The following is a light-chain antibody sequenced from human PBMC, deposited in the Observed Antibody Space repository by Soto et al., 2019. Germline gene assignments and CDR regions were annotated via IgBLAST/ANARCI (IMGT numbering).Light chain of an antibody. CDR2: EGS. CDR1: SSDVGSYNL. CDR3: CSYAGSSTHVI. V-gene: IGLV2-23*01. Sequence: QSALTQPASVSGSPGQSITISCTGTSSDVGSYNLVSWYQQYPGKAPKLMIYEGSKRPSGVSNRFSGSKSGNKASLTISGLQAEDEADYYCCSYAGSSTHVIFGGGTKLTV. J-gene: IGLJ2*01.